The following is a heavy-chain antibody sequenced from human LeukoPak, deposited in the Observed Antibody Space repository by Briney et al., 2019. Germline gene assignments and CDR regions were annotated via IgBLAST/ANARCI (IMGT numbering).Heavy chain of an antibody. CDR3: AKWYYYDSSGYSRYDAFDI. D-gene: IGHD3-22*01. J-gene: IGHJ3*02. CDR2: IGGSGGST. CDR1: GFTFSSYA. Sequence: GGSLRLSCAASGFTFSSYAMSWVRQAPGKGLEWVSAIGGSGGSTYYADSVKGRFTISRDNSKNTLYLQMNSLRAEDTAVYYCAKWYYYDSSGYSRYDAFDIWGQGTMVTVSS. V-gene: IGHV3-23*01.